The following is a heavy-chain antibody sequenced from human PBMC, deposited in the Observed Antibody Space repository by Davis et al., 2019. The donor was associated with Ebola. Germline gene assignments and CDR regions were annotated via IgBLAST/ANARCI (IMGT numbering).Heavy chain of an antibody. Sequence: AASVTVSRKASGYTFTSYGISWVRQAPGQGLEWMGWISAFSGNTNYAQKLQGRVTMTTDTSTSTAYMALRSLRSDDTAVYYCARRDYGDYGAFWGQGTLVTVSS. J-gene: IGHJ4*02. CDR3: ARRDYGDYGAF. V-gene: IGHV1-18*01. CDR2: ISAFSGNT. CDR1: GYTFTSYG. D-gene: IGHD4-17*01.